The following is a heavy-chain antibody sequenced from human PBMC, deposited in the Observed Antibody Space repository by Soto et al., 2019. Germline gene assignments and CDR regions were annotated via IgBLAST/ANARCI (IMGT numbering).Heavy chain of an antibody. CDR1: GFSFSSDS. J-gene: IGHJ5*01. V-gene: IGHV3-21*01. CDR2: ISSSGSFM. D-gene: IGHD1-7*01. Sequence: EVQLVESGGGLVKPGGSLGLSCAASGFSFSSDSLGWVRPAPGKGLEWVSSISSSGSFMNYADSVKGRFTISRDNAKNSLYLQMTSLKAEDTAVYYCARDPPTGSTLDWFDSWGQGTLVTVSS. CDR3: ARDPPTGSTLDWFDS.